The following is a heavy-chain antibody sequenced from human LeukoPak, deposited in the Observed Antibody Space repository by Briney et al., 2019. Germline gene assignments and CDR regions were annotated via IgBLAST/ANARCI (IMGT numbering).Heavy chain of an antibody. Sequence: SETLSLTCAVYGGSFSGYYWSWIRQPPGKGLEWIGKINHSGSTNYNPSLKSRVTISVDTSKNQFSLKLSSVTAADTAVYYCARKRGYSGYANWFDPWGQGTLVTVSS. V-gene: IGHV4-34*01. CDR3: ARKRGYSGYANWFDP. J-gene: IGHJ5*02. CDR2: INHSGST. D-gene: IGHD5-12*01. CDR1: GGSFSGYY.